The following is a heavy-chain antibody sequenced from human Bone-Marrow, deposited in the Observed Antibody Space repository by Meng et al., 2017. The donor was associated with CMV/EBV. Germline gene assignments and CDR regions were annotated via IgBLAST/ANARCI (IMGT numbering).Heavy chain of an antibody. CDR2: SDSDGRDI. CDR1: GFTLRRYW. J-gene: IGHJ4*02. CDR3: ARGVAESLGWEMGY. D-gene: IGHD1-26*01. V-gene: IGHV3-74*03. Sequence: VRLVVAGGGLVQPGGALRLSCAVSGFTLRRYWMHLVRQAPGKGLEWVSRSDSDGRDITYADSVRGRFTISRDDAKNTLYLQMNSLRVEDTAVYYCARGVAESLGWEMGYWGQGTLVTVSS.